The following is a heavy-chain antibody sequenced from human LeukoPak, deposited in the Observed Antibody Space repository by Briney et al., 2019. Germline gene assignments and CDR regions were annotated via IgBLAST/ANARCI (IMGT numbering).Heavy chain of an antibody. V-gene: IGHV4-4*07. J-gene: IGHJ6*03. D-gene: IGHD3-10*01. CDR3: ARVKGVIGYYYYMDV. Sequence: SETLSLTCTISDGSISNYYWSWIRQSAGKGLEWIGRIHTSGSTNYNPSLKSRVTMSVDTSESQFSLKLSSVTAADTALYYCARVKGVIGYYYYMDVWGKGTTVTIS. CDR1: DGSISNYY. CDR2: IHTSGST.